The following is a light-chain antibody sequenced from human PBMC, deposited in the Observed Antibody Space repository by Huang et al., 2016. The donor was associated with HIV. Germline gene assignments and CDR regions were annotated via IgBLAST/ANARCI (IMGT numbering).Light chain of an antibody. CDR1: QSVNSNY. CDR2: GAS. V-gene: IGKV3-20*01. CDR3: QHFGNSVFT. Sequence: EIVLTQSPGTLSLSPGETATLPCKASQSVNSNYLAWYQQKPGQAPRLLIHGASSRATGVPDRFSGSGSGTDFTLTISRLEPEDFAMYYCQHFGNSVFTFGPGAKVEIK. J-gene: IGKJ3*01.